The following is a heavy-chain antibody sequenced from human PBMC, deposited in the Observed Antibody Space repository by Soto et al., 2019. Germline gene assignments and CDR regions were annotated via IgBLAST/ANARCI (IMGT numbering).Heavy chain of an antibody. CDR1: GYTFTGYY. CDR3: ARGGGDCSGGSCWRNWFDP. CDR2: INPNSGGT. V-gene: IGHV1-2*04. J-gene: IGHJ5*02. D-gene: IGHD2-15*01. Sequence: ASVKVSCKASGYTFTGYYMHWVRQAPGQGLEWMGWINPNSGGTNYAQKFQGWVTMTRDTSISTAYMELSRLRSDDTAVYYCARGGGDCSGGSCWRNWFDPWGQGTLVTVSS.